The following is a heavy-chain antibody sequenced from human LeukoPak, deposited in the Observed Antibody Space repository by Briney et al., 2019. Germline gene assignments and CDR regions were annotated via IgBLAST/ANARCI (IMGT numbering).Heavy chain of an antibody. J-gene: IGHJ5*02. V-gene: IGHV4-34*01. Sequence: SETLSLTCTVSGGSFSGFYWSWIRRPPGKGLEWIGEISHSGRTNYNPSLKSRVTVSIDTSKNQFSLKLSSVTAADTAVYYCARHPVDTAMITPWFDPWGQGTLVTVSS. CDR1: GGSFSGFY. CDR3: ARHPVDTAMITPWFDP. D-gene: IGHD5-18*01. CDR2: ISHSGRT.